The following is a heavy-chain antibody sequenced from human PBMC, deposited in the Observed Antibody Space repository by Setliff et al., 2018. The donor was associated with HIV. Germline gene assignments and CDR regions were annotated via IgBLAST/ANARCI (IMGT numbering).Heavy chain of an antibody. J-gene: IGHJ5*02. CDR3: ARVITMVWTTFDP. Sequence: SETLSLTCAVSGGSISSSNWWSWVRQPPGKGLEWIGEIYYSGSTNYNPSLKSRVTISLDRSKNHFSLELRSVTAADTAVYYCARVITMVWTTFDPWGQGTLVTVSS. D-gene: IGHD3-10*01. V-gene: IGHV4-4*02. CDR1: GGSISSSNW. CDR2: IYYSGST.